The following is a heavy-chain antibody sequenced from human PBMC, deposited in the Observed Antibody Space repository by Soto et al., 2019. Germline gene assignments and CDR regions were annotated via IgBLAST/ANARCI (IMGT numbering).Heavy chain of an antibody. V-gene: IGHV1-8*01. CDR1: GYTFTSYD. D-gene: IGHD2-15*01. CDR2: MNPNSGNT. J-gene: IGHJ6*03. CDR3: ARGYCSGGSCYARYYYYYMDV. Sequence: ASVKVSCKASGYTFTSYDINWVRQATGQGLEWMGWMNPNSGNTGYAQKFQGRVTMTRNTSISTACMELSSLRSEDTAVYYCARGYCSGGSCYARYYYYYMDVWGKGTTLTVSS.